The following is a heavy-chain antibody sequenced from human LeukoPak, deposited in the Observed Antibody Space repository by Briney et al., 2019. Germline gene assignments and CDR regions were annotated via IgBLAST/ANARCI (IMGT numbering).Heavy chain of an antibody. CDR3: ASETAYSGYDAQFDY. D-gene: IGHD5-12*01. CDR1: GYTFTGYY. CDR2: INPNSGGT. Sequence: GASVKVSCKASGYTFTGYYMHWVRQAPGQGLEWMGWINPNSGGTNYAQKFQGRVTMTRDTSISTAYMELSSLRSEDTAVYYCASETAYSGYDAQFDYWGQGTLVTVSS. V-gene: IGHV1-2*02. J-gene: IGHJ4*02.